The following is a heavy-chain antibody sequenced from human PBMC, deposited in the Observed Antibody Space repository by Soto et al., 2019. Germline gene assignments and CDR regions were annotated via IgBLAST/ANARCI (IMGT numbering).Heavy chain of an antibody. D-gene: IGHD2-2*01. V-gene: IGHV3-7*01. CDR2: IKQDGSDK. J-gene: IGHJ4*02. Sequence: PRGPATLSSTTSGVTLRKNWKSWVRQARGEGVEWVANIKQDGSDKYYVGSVTGRFTISRDNAKNSLYLQMNSLRAEDTAVYYCARLMVGYCSSTNCFGANYFDYWGQGALVPGSS. CDR3: ARLMVGYCSSTNCFGANYFDY. CDR1: GVTLRKNW.